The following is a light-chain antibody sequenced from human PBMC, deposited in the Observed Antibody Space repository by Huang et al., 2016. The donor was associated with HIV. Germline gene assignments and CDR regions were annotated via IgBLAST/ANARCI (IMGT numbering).Light chain of an antibody. Sequence: EIVMTQSPGTLSVAPGERATLSCRASQNINTNLAWFQQKPGQAPRLLIYAASTRTADFPARFSGSGSRTEFTLTISSLEPEDFAVYYGQQRSNWPPRTTFGGGTKVEIK. V-gene: IGKV3-11*01. CDR3: QQRSNWPPRTT. CDR2: AAS. J-gene: IGKJ4*01. CDR1: QNINTN.